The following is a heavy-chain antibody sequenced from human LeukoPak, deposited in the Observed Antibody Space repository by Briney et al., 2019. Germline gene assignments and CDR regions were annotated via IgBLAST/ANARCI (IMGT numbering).Heavy chain of an antibody. V-gene: IGHV3-30*14. CDR2: ISDDGSNK. CDR1: GFTFSSYA. CDR3: AREVRGYYYYYYMDV. J-gene: IGHJ6*03. Sequence: GRSLRLSCAASGFTFSSYAMHWVRQAPGKGLEWVAVISDDGSNKYYADSVKGRFTISRDNSKNTLYLQMGSLRAEDMAVYYCAREVRGYYYYYYMDVWGKGTTVTVSS. D-gene: IGHD1-1*01.